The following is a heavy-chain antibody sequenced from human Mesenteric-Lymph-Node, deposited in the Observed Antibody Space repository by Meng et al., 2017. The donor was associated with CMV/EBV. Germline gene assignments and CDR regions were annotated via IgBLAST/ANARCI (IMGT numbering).Heavy chain of an antibody. V-gene: IGHV3-9*01. D-gene: IGHD6-13*01. CDR1: GFTFDDYA. Sequence: SLKISCAASGFTFDDYAMHWVRQAPGKGLEWVSGISWNSGSIGYADSVKGRFTISRDNAKNTLYLQMNSLRAEDTAVYYCARSSSWYSWDAFDIWGQGTMVTVSS. J-gene: IGHJ3*02. CDR3: ARSSSWYSWDAFDI. CDR2: ISWNSGSI.